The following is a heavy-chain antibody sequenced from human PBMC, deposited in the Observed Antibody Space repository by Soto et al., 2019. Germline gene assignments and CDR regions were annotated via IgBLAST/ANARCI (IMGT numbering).Heavy chain of an antibody. J-gene: IGHJ4*01. CDR2: INPRGGRT. CDR1: GYTFTNYY. Sequence: ASVKVSCKASGYTFTNYYMHWVRQAPGQGLEWMGMINPRGGRTTYPQKFQGRVTMTTDTSTSTAYMELSSLRSEDTAVYYCARTSTAPMGNYDYWG. V-gene: IGHV1-46*01. D-gene: IGHD1-1*01. CDR3: ARTSTAPMGNYDY.